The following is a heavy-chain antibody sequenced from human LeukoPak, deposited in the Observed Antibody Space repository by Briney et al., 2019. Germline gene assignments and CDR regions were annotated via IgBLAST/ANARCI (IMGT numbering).Heavy chain of an antibody. CDR1: GSNVGSKH. CDR3: ARLNFGDDY. D-gene: IGHD4-17*01. CDR2: IYPGGDS. J-gene: IGHJ4*02. V-gene: IGHV3-53*01. Sequence: PGASLRLSCAASGSNVGSKHMNWVRQAPGKGLEWVSGIYPGGDSYYADSLKGRFIISGDISKNTVFLQMNSLRDEDTAVYYCARLNFGDDYWGQGALVTVSS.